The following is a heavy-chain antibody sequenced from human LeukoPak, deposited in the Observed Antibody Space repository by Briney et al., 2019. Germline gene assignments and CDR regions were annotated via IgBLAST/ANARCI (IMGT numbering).Heavy chain of an antibody. CDR2: IRDSGTT. CDR3: ARDHDFAFDN. J-gene: IGHJ4*02. D-gene: IGHD2-21*02. V-gene: IGHV3-69-1*01. CDR1: GFTFSAYP. Sequence: GGSLRLSCAASGFTFSAYPMNWVRQAPGKGLEWISHIRDSGTTDYADSVKGRFTISRDNAKNSLYLQLSSLRAEDTAVYYCARDHDFAFDNWGQGTLVTVSS.